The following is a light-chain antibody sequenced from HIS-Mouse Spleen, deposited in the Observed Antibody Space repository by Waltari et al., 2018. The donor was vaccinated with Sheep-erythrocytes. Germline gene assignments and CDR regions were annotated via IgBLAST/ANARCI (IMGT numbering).Light chain of an antibody. J-gene: IGKJ1*01. CDR1: QGIGSA. CDR2: DAS. CDR3: QQFNNYPRT. V-gene: IGKV1D-13*01. Sequence: AIQLTQSPSSLSASVGDRVTITCRASQGIGSALAWYQQKPGKAPKLLIYDASSLESGGPSRFGGSGSGTDFTLTISSLQPEDFATYYCQQFNNYPRTFGQGTKVEIK.